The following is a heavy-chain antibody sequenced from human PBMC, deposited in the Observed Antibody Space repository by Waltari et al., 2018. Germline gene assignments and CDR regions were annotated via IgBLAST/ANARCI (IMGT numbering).Heavy chain of an antibody. J-gene: IGHJ4*02. CDR2: INHSGST. CDR3: ARVQGKIYDYVWGSYRGAYYFDY. V-gene: IGHV4-34*01. D-gene: IGHD3-16*02. CDR1: GGSFSGYY. Sequence: QVQLQQWGAGLLKPSETLSLTCAVYGGSFSGYYWSWFRQPPGKGLVWIGEINHSGSTNYNPSLKSRVTISVDTSKNQFSLKLSSVTAADTAVYYCARVQGKIYDYVWGSYRGAYYFDYWGQGTLVTVSS.